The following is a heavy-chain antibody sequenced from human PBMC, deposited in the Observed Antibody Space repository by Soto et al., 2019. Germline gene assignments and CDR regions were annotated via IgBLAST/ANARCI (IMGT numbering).Heavy chain of an antibody. CDR3: TGATYLDY. V-gene: IGHV3-23*01. CDR1: GFSFNSYA. J-gene: IGHJ4*02. CDR2: IGGAGDST. Sequence: EVQLLESGGGLVQPGGSLILSCAASGFSFNSYAMSWVRQAPGKGLEWVSHIGGAGDSTYYADSVKGRFTISRDNSKKTVYLQMGGLRAEDTAVYYCTGATYLDYWGQGTLVTVSS.